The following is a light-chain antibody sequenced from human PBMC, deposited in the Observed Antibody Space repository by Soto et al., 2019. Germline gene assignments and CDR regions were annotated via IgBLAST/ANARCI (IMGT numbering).Light chain of an antibody. CDR2: DNE. CDR3: GSWGSSVTGSIYV. V-gene: IGLV1-51*01. J-gene: IGLJ1*01. CDR1: TSNIGSNY. Sequence: QSVLTQPPSVSAAPGQTVTISCSGDTSNIGSNYVSWYQQVPGKAPKLLIYDNENRPSGIPDRFSGSRSGTSATLAITGLQTGDEAFYYCGSWGSSVTGSIYVFGSATKLTVL.